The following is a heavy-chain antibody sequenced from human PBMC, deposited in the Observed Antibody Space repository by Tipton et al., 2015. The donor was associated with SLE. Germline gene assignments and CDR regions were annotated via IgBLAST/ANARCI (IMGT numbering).Heavy chain of an antibody. D-gene: IGHD6-6*01. CDR1: GGSISSSSYY. Sequence: GLVKPSETLSLTCTVSGGSISSSSYYWGWIRQPPGKGLEWIGSIYYSGSTYYNPSLKSRVTISVDTSKNQFSLKLSSVTAADTAVYYCARDRGGSSPVWGQGTLVTVSS. CDR3: ARDRGGSSPV. CDR2: IYYSGST. V-gene: IGHV4-39*07. J-gene: IGHJ4*02.